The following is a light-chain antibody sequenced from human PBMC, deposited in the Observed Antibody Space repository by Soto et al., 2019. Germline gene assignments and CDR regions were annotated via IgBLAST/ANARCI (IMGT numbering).Light chain of an antibody. CDR1: SSDVGGYDY. J-gene: IGLJ1*01. CDR2: DVS. CDR3: SSYTTTSTSLNV. V-gene: IGLV2-14*01. Sequence: QSVLTQPASVSGSPGQSITISCTGTSSDVGGYDYVSWYQQPPDKAPKLLIYDVSNRPSGVSNRFSGSKSGNTASLTISWLQAEDEADYYCSSYTTTSTSLNVFGTGTKVTVL.